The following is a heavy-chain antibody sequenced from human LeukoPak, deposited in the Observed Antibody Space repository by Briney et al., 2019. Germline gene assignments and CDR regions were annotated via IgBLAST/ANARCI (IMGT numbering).Heavy chain of an antibody. J-gene: IGHJ4*02. Sequence: SETLSLTCTVSGGALGGVYRSWIRQPPGKGLEWIGYIFYTVKTKYNPSLGSRVTISVDTSKNQFSQKLTSVTAADTAMYCCATTTDDGHCDFWGQGTLVTVSS. CDR3: ATTTDDGHCDF. CDR2: IFYTVKT. V-gene: IGHV4-59*01. D-gene: IGHD1-1*01. CDR1: GGALGGVY.